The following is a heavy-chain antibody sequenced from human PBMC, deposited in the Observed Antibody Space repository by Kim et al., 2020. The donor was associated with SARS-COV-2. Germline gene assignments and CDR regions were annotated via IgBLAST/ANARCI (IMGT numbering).Heavy chain of an antibody. CDR1: GGSISSSSYY. D-gene: IGHD3-9*01. CDR3: AASLPASVDLYWYFDH. CDR2: IYYSGST. Sequence: SETLSLTCTVSGGSISSSSYYWGWIRQPPGKGLEWIGSIYYSGSTYYNPSLKSRVTISVDTSKNQFSLKLSSVTATVTAVYYCAASLPASVDLYWYFDHWGRGTMVTVSS. V-gene: IGHV4-39*01. J-gene: IGHJ2*01.